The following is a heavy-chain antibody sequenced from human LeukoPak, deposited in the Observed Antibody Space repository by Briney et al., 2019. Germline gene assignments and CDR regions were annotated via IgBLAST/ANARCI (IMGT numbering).Heavy chain of an antibody. CDR1: GDSFSSSSSY. V-gene: IGHV4-39*01. CDR3: ARRWMSGAAKHNWFDP. Sequence: SETLSLTCTVSGDSFSSSSSYWGWIRQPPGKGLEWIGSIYYSGSTYYNPSLKSRVTISRDTSKNQFSLKLSSVTAADTAVHYCARRWMSGAAKHNWFDPWGQGTLVIISS. D-gene: IGHD1-26*01. J-gene: IGHJ5*02. CDR2: IYYSGST.